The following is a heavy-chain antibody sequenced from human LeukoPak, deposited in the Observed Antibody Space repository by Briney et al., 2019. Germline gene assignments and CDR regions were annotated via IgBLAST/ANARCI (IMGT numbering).Heavy chain of an antibody. CDR2: IYTSGST. Sequence: SQTLSLTCTVSGGSISSGSYYWSWIRQPAGKGLEWIGRIYTSGSTNYNPSLKSRVTISVDTSKNQFSLKLSSVTAADTAVYYCSHLSSIAASGAFDIWGQGTMVTVSS. V-gene: IGHV4-61*02. D-gene: IGHD6-6*01. J-gene: IGHJ3*02. CDR3: SHLSSIAASGAFDI. CDR1: GGSISSGSYY.